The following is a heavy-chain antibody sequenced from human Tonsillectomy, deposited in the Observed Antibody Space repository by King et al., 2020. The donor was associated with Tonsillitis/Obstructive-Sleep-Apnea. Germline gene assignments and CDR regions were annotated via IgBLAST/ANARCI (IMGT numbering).Heavy chain of an antibody. CDR2: ISFDGSYE. CDR3: ARDVDDRVYMDV. Sequence: QLVQSGGGVVQPGRSLRLSCAASGFTFANYVIHWVRQAPGKGLEWVAVISFDGSYEYYADSVKGRFTISRDNSKNTLYLQMNSLRTDDTAVYYCARDVDDRVYMDVWGKGTTVTVSS. D-gene: IGHD3-22*01. J-gene: IGHJ6*03. CDR1: GFTFANYV. V-gene: IGHV3-30*04.